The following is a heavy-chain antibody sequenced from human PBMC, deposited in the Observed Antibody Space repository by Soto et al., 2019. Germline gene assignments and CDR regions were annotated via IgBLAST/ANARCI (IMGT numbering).Heavy chain of an antibody. CDR2: IYPGDSDT. CDR3: ARQAAAGQYYYAMDV. J-gene: IGHJ6*02. CDR1: GYSFTTYW. Sequence: EVQLVQSGAEVKKPGESLKISCKGSGYSFTTYWIGWVRQMPGKGLEGMVIIYPGDSDTRYSPSFQGQVTISADKSINTTFLQWSSLKASDTAIYYCARQAAAGQYYYAMDVWGQGTTVTVSS. D-gene: IGHD6-13*01. V-gene: IGHV5-51*01.